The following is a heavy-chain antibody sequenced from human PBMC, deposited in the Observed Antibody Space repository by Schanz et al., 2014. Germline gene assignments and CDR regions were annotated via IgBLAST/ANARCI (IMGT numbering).Heavy chain of an antibody. CDR1: GFSFSSYA. CDR3: AKDAENTAMITDYFDY. J-gene: IGHJ4*02. Sequence: EVQLLESGGGLVEPGGSLRLSCAASGFSFSSYAMGWVLQARGKGLEWVSAMNESHSTIYYADSVRGRFTISRDNAENTLFLQMNSLRAEDTAVYYCAKDAENTAMITDYFDYWGQGTLXIVSS. D-gene: IGHD5-18*01. CDR2: MNESHSTI. V-gene: IGHV3-23*01.